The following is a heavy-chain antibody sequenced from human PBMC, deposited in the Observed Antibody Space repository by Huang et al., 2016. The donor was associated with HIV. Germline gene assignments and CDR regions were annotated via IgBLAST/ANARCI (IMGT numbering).Heavy chain of an antibody. CDR2: INPNSGGT. J-gene: IGHJ6*02. Sequence: QVQLVQSGAEVKKPGASVKVSCKASEYTFTGYYMHWVRQAPGQGLEWMGWINPNSGGTNYAQKFQGRVTMTRDTSISTAYMELSRLRSDDTAVYYCARGGVGSGPPSYYYGMDVWGQGTTVTVSS. D-gene: IGHD3-10*01. V-gene: IGHV1-2*02. CDR1: EYTFTGYY. CDR3: ARGGVGSGPPSYYYGMDV.